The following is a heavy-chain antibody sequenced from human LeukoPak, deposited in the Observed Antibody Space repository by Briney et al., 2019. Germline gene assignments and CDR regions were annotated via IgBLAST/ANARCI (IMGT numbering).Heavy chain of an antibody. CDR3: ATLANGLWFLAV. D-gene: IGHD5-18*01. CDR1: GGSISSYY. V-gene: IGHV4-59*01. CDR2: IYYSGST. J-gene: IGHJ6*02. Sequence: PSETLSLTCTVSGGSISSYYWSWIRQPPGQGLEWIGYIYYSGSTNYNPSLKRRVTISVDTSKNKFSLKLSSLTAADTAVYSCATLANGLWFLAVRGPATTVTVSS.